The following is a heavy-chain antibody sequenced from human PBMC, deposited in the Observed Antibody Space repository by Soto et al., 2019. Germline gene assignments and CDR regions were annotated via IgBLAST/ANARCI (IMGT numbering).Heavy chain of an antibody. D-gene: IGHD1-1*01. CDR1: GVSPSTGGRF. CDR2: IYYSGNT. J-gene: IGHJ2*01. Sequence: QVQLQESGPGLVKPSQTLSLTCTVSGVSPSTGGRFWSWVRQHPENGLEWIGYIYYSGNTDYNPSLKSRLAISIDTSNNQFSLNLRSVTAADTAVYYCAMAPRPTGNPGFWYFDLWGRGTLVTVSS. V-gene: IGHV4-31*03. CDR3: AMAPRPTGNPGFWYFDL.